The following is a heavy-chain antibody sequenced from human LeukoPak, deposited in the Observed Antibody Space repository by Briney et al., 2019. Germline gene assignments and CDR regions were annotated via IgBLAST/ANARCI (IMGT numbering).Heavy chain of an antibody. CDR2: LNGGGGST. CDR3: SMYSISWYLTLATLDY. J-gene: IGHJ4*02. D-gene: IGHD6-13*01. Sequence: PGGSLRLSCAAYGFTFSSNAMSWDRQATGKGLEWVSDLNGGGGSTYYTDSVRGGFTMSRDNCKNSLYLQMNSLRAQDTALYYCSMYSISWYLTLATLDYWGQGTLVTVSS. CDR1: GFTFSSNA. V-gene: IGHV3-23*01.